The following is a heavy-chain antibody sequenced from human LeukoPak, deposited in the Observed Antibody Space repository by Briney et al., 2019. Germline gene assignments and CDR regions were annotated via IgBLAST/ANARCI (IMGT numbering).Heavy chain of an antibody. CDR1: GYTFTSYY. D-gene: IGHD1-26*01. V-gene: IGHV1-46*01. Sequence: ASVKVSCKASGYTFTSYYMHWVRQAPGQGLEWMGIINPGGGGTSYAQKFQGRVTMTRDTSTSTVYMELSSLRSEDTAVYYCAREYSGSYDAFVSWGQGTLVTVSS. CDR2: INPGGGGT. J-gene: IGHJ4*02. CDR3: AREYSGSYDAFVS.